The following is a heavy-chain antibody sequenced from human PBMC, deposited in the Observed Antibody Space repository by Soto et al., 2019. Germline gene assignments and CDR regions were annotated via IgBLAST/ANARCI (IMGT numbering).Heavy chain of an antibody. J-gene: IGHJ4*02. D-gene: IGHD3-10*01. CDR1: GGSISSGDYY. CDR3: ASSKTYYYASGIN. V-gene: IGHV4-30-4*01. CDR2: ISYSGSS. Sequence: TSETLSLTCTVSGGSISSGDYYWSWIRQPPGKGLEWIGYISYSGSSYYNPSLKSRVTISVDTSKNQFSLRLSSVTAADTAVYYCASSKTYYYASGINWGQGTLVTVSS.